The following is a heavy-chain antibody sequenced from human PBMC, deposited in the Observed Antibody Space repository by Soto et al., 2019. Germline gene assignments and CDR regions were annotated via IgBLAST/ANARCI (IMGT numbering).Heavy chain of an antibody. J-gene: IGHJ4*02. CDR1: GFSLSTSEVG. V-gene: IGHV2-5*02. CDR2: IYWDDDK. CDR3: AHRRSGISTFDY. Sequence: QITLKESGPTLVKPTQTLTLTCTFSGFSLSTSEVGVGWIRQPPGKALEWLALIYWDDDKRYSPSLKSRLTITKDTSKNQVVLTVTNMDPVDTATYYCAHRRSGISTFDYWGQGTLVTVSS. D-gene: IGHD6-13*01.